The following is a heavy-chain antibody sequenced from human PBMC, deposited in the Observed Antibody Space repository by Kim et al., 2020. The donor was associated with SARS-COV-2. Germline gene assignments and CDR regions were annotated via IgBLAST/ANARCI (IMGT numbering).Heavy chain of an antibody. J-gene: IGHJ5*02. V-gene: IGHV3-7*01. CDR2: MKEDGSEK. D-gene: IGHD3-3*02. CDR3: AGLHST. CDR1: GLTFSSYW. Sequence: GGSLRLSCAASGLTFSSYWMTWVRQAPGKGLEWVANMKEDGSEKYYIDSVKGRFTISRDNAKKSLYLQMNSLRAEDTAVYYCAGLHSTWSQGTLVIVSS.